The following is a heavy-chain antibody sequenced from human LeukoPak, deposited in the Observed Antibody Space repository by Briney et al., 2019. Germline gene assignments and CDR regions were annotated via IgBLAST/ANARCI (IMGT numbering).Heavy chain of an antibody. CDR2: IKQDGSEK. Sequence: GGSLRLSCAASGFTFSSYWMSWVRQAPGKGLEWVANIKQDGSEKYYVDSVKGRFTISRDDSKRTVYLQMNSLRAEDTALYYCAKRPDWNDQDYWGQGTLVTVSS. V-gene: IGHV3-7*03. CDR1: GFTFSSYW. D-gene: IGHD1-1*01. J-gene: IGHJ4*02. CDR3: AKRPDWNDQDY.